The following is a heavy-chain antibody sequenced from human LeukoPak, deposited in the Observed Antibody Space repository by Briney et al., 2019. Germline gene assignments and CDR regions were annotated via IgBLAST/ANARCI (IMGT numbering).Heavy chain of an antibody. CDR1: GGSISSYY. CDR2: IYYSGST. Sequence: PSETLSLTCTVSGGSISSYYWSWIRQPSGKGLEWIGYIYYSGSTNYNPSLKSRVTISVDTSKNQFSLKLSSVTAADTAVYYCARDAVPAAMAGANWFDPWGQGTLVAVSS. D-gene: IGHD2-2*01. V-gene: IGHV4-59*01. J-gene: IGHJ5*02. CDR3: ARDAVPAAMAGANWFDP.